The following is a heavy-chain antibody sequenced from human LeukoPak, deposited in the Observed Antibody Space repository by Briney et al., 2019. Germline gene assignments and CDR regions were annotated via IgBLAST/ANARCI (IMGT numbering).Heavy chain of an antibody. V-gene: IGHV3-66*01. CDR2: IYSGGTT. J-gene: IGHJ4*02. CDR3: ARVVSGIYDYN. Sequence: GGSLRLSCAASGFNVSSNYMTWVRQAPGKGLEWVSVIYSGGTTYSTDSVKSRFTLSRDNSRNTVFLQMNSLRAEDTAMYYCARVVSGIYDYNWGQGTLVTVPS. CDR1: GFNVSSNY. D-gene: IGHD3-16*01.